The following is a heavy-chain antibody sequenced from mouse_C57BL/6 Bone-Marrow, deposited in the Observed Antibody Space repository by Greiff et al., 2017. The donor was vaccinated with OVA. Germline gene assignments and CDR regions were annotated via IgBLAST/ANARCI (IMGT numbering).Heavy chain of an antibody. V-gene: IGHV1-12*01. J-gene: IGHJ4*01. D-gene: IGHD1-1*01. CDR3: ARSHYYGSSYAMDY. Sequence: SGAELVRPGASVTMSCKASGYTFTSYNLHWVKQTPRQGLEWIGAIYPGNGDTSYNQKFKGKATLTVDKSSSTAYMQLSSLTSEDSAVYFCARSHYYGSSYAMDYWGQGTSVTVSS. CDR2: IYPGNGDT. CDR1: GYTFTSYN.